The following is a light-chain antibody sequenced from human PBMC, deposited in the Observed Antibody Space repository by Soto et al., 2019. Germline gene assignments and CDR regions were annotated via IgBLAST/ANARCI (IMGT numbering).Light chain of an antibody. V-gene: IGKV3-20*01. CDR1: QSVTNNF. CDR3: QQYCNPLFT. J-gene: IGKJ3*01. CDR2: GAS. Sequence: IVLTQSPGTLSLSPGERATLSCGASQSVTNNFLAWYQQKPGQAPRLLIYGASSRATGVPDRFSGSGSGTDFTLTISRLEPGDFAVYYCQQYCNPLFTFGPGTKVDIK.